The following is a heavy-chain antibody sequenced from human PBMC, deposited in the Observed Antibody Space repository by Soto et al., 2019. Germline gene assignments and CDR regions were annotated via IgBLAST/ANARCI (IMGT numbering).Heavy chain of an antibody. D-gene: IGHD1-26*01. J-gene: IGHJ4*02. Sequence: SETLSLTCTISGGSMTLYYWSWIRQPPGKGLEWIGYVYYSGSTRYNPSLKGRATISADTSKNQFSLNLTSVTAADTAVYYCARQKGGDFFDYWGLGTLVTVSS. CDR2: VYYSGST. V-gene: IGHV4-59*08. CDR1: GGSMTLYY. CDR3: ARQKGGDFFDY.